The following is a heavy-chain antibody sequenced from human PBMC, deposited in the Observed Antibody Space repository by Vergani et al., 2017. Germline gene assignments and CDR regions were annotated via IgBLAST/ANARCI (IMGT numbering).Heavy chain of an antibody. Sequence: QVQLQESGPGLVKPSETLSLTCTVSGGSISSYYWSWIRQPPGKGLEWIGYIYYSGSTNYNPSLKSRVTISVDTSKNQFSLKLSSVTAADTAVYYCAREXREYSYGYSYYYYYMDVWGKGTTVTVSS. J-gene: IGHJ6*03. CDR3: AREXREYSYGYSYYYYYMDV. D-gene: IGHD5-18*01. CDR2: IYYSGST. V-gene: IGHV4-59*01. CDR1: GGSISSYY.